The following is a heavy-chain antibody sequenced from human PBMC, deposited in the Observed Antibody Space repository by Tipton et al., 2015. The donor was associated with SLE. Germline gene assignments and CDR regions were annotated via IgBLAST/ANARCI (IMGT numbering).Heavy chain of an antibody. Sequence: TLSLTCTVSGGSISSGGYYWSWIRQPAGKGLEWIGYIYTSGSTNYNPSLKSRVTISVDTSKNQFSLKLSSVTAADTAVYYCARGNFLTGYWMDVWGKGTTVTVSS. CDR3: ARGNFLTGYWMDV. CDR1: GGSISSGGYY. D-gene: IGHD3-9*01. V-gene: IGHV4-61*09. CDR2: IYTSGST. J-gene: IGHJ6*04.